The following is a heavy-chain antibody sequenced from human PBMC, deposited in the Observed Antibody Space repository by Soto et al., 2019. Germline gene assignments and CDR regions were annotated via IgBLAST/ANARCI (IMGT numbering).Heavy chain of an antibody. Sequence: QVQLVESGGAVVQPGTSLRLSCAASGFLFSRFGMHWVRQAPGKGLEWVAVIVSHGGKTGYADSVRGRFTISRDNSRNTVFLEMSSLRIVHTAIYYCARDDDLWDDNGLDCWGQGTLVTVSS. D-gene: IGHD1-1*01. CDR3: ARDDDLWDDNGLDC. CDR2: IVSHGGKT. V-gene: IGHV3-33*02. J-gene: IGHJ4*02. CDR1: GFLFSRFG.